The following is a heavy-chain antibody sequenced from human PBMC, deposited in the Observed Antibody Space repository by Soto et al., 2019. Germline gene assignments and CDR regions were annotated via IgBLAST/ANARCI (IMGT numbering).Heavy chain of an antibody. V-gene: IGHV4-39*01. Sequence: SETLSLTCTVSGGSSSSSSYYWGWIRQPPGKGLEWIGSIYYSGSTYYNPSLKSRVTISVDTSKNQFSLKLSSVTAADTAVYYCARLRRFWFDPWGQGTLVTVSS. CDR3: ARLRRFWFDP. J-gene: IGHJ5*02. D-gene: IGHD3-16*01. CDR2: IYYSGST. CDR1: GGSSSSSSYY.